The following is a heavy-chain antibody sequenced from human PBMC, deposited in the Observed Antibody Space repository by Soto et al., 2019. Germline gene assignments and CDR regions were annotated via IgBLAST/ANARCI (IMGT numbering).Heavy chain of an antibody. D-gene: IGHD5-12*01. V-gene: IGHV5-51*01. J-gene: IGHJ4*02. Sequence: GESLKISCKGSGYSFSTYWIAWVRQLPGRGLEWMGTIFPADSDARYSPSFQGQVTISADKSISTAYLQWSSLKASDIAMYYCAITGYNGPFDYWGQGTLVTVSS. CDR3: AITGYNGPFDY. CDR1: GYSFSTYW. CDR2: IFPADSDA.